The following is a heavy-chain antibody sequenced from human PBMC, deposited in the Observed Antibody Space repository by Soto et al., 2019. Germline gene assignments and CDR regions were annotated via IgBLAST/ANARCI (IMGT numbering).Heavy chain of an antibody. Sequence: ASVKCSCKASGYTFTSYAMHWVRQAPGQRLEWMGWINAGNGNTKYSQKFQGRVTITRDTSASTAYMELSSLRSEDTAVYYCARGFSDVAAGWFVPGGEGNVVSVSS. CDR1: GYTFTSYA. CDR2: INAGNGNT. J-gene: IGHJ5*02. CDR3: ARGFSDVAAGWFVP. V-gene: IGHV1-3*01. D-gene: IGHD1-26*01.